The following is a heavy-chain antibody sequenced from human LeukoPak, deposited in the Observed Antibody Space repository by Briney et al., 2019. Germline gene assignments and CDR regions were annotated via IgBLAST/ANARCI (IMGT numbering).Heavy chain of an antibody. V-gene: IGHV1-18*01. CDR1: GYTFTSYG. Sequence: ASVKVSCKASGYTFTSYGISWVRQAPGQGLEWMGWISAYNGHTNYAQSLQDRVTMTTDTSTNAAYMELRNLRSDDTAVYYCARGALGELLFDYWGQGILVTVSS. CDR3: ARGALGELLFDY. D-gene: IGHD3-16*01. CDR2: ISAYNGHT. J-gene: IGHJ4*02.